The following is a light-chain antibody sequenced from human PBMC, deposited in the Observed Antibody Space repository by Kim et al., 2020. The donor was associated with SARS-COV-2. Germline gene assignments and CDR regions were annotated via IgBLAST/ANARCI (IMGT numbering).Light chain of an antibody. CDR2: AAS. CDR3: QQSHTAPLLT. V-gene: IGKV1-39*01. J-gene: IGKJ4*01. Sequence: DIQMTQSPSSLAASVGDRVTITCRASQSINAYLNWYQQKPGKAPKILIYAASTLQSGVPSRFSGSGSGTDFTLTINSLQTEDFATYYCQQSHTAPLLTFGGGTKVDIK. CDR1: QSINAY.